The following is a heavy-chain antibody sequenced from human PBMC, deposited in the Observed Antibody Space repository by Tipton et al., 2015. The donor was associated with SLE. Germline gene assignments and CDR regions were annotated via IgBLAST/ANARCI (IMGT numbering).Heavy chain of an antibody. CDR1: GDSVSSNSAA. CDR3: AGGSCPRGLTGCDP. Sequence: GLVKPSQTLSLTCAISGDSVSSNSAAWNWIRQSPSRGLEWLGRTYYRSKWYNDYTGSVKSRITINPDTSKNQFSLQLNSVTPVVTDVYYCAGGSCPRGLTGCDPWGQGTLVTVSS. D-gene: IGHD6-13*01. J-gene: IGHJ5*02. V-gene: IGHV6-1*01. CDR2: TYYRSKWYN.